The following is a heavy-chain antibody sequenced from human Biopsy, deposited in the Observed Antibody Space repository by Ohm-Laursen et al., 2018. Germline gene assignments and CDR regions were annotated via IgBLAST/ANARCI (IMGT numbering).Heavy chain of an antibody. Sequence: SDTLSLTCAVSGGSISSFYWTWIRQPPGKGLEWIGSIYHGSGTSYNPSVETRVAITLDKAKNEFSLRIDSVTAADTAVYYCAIEGGTYSKPFDYWGQGSQVIVSS. J-gene: IGHJ4*02. CDR3: AIEGGTYSKPFDY. CDR1: GGSISSFY. D-gene: IGHD1-26*01. V-gene: IGHV4-59*07. CDR2: IYHGSGT.